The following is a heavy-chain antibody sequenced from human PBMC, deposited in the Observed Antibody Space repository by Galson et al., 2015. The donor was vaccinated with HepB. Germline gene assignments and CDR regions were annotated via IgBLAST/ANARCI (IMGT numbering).Heavy chain of an antibody. V-gene: IGHV3-30*18. J-gene: IGHJ5*02. CDR1: GFTFSSYG. Sequence: SLRLSCAASGFTFSSYGMHWVRQAPGKGLEWVAVISYDGSNKYYADSVKGRFTISRDNSENTLYLQMNSLRAEDTAVYYCAKDRIAAAGNLFDPWGQGTLVTVSS. D-gene: IGHD6-13*01. CDR3: AKDRIAAAGNLFDP. CDR2: ISYDGSNK.